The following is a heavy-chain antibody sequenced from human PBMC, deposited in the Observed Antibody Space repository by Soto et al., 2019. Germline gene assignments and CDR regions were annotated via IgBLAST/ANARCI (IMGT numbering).Heavy chain of an antibody. V-gene: IGHV3-23*01. Sequence: GSLRLSCAASGFSFSRYTMAWVRQAPGKGLEWVSSISGSGGSPSYADSVQGRFIISRDNPRNTVSLQMNRLRAEDTATYYCAKARCTGDTCFVPDYWGHGRLVTVSS. CDR2: ISGSGGSP. CDR1: GFSFSRYT. D-gene: IGHD2-8*02. CDR3: AKARCTGDTCFVPDY. J-gene: IGHJ4*01.